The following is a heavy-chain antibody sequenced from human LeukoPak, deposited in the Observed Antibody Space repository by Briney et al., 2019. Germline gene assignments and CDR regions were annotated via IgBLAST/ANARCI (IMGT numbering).Heavy chain of an antibody. V-gene: IGHV4-4*09. J-gene: IGHJ4*02. CDR2: IYTSGDT. Sequence: PSETLSLTCTVSGGSISIYFWTWIRQPTGKGLEWIGYIYTSGDTNYNPSLESRVTMSVDTSKNQFSLRLNSVTAADTAVYYCTRGFLQIDYWGQGTLVTVSS. CDR3: TRGFLQIDY. CDR1: GGSISIYF.